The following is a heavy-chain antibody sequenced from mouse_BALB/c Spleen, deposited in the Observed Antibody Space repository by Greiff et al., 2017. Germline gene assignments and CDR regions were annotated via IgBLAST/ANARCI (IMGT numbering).Heavy chain of an antibody. D-gene: IGHD2-3*01. CDR1: GFNFSSYS. J-gene: IGHJ2*01. CDR2: ISNGGGST. V-gene: IGHV5-12-2*01. Sequence: EVMLVESGGGLVPPGGSLKLSCAASGFNFSSYSMAWVRQTPEKRLEWVAYISNGGGSTYYPDTVKGRFTISRDNAKNTLYLQMSSLKSEDTAMYYCARHDDGYYPYFDYWGQGTTLTVSS. CDR3: ARHDDGYYPYFDY.